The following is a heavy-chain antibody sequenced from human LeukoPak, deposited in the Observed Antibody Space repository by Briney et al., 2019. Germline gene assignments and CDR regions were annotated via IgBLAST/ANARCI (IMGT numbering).Heavy chain of an antibody. V-gene: IGHV3-30*18. Sequence: PGRSLRLSCAASGFTFSSYGMHWVRQAPGKGLEWVTVISYDGSNKYYADSVKGRFTISRDNSKNTLYLQMNSLRAEDTAVYYCAKGGVVTAIVDYYYYMDVWGKGTTVTVSS. CDR3: AKGGVVTAIVDYYYYMDV. CDR1: GFTFSSYG. CDR2: ISYDGSNK. J-gene: IGHJ6*03. D-gene: IGHD2-21*02.